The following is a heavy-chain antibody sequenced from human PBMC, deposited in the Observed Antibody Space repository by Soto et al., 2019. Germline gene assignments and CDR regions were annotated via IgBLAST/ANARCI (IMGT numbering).Heavy chain of an antibody. D-gene: IGHD3-16*01. CDR1: GFTFNDYY. CDR3: VSLIGRRDFVF. CDR2: ISSLNYDN. Sequence: QVQVVESGGGLVKPGGSLRLSCTASGFTFNDYYMSWVRQAPGKGLEYISYISSLNYDNNYADSVTGRFTISTDSATNSLHLHMPSLSSDAAAVCFCVSLIGRRDFVFWGRGTLVTVSS. J-gene: IGHJ4*02. V-gene: IGHV3-11*06.